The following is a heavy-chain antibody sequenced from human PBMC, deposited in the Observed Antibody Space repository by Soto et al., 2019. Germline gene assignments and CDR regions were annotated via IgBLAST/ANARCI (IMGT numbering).Heavy chain of an antibody. J-gene: IGHJ5*02. V-gene: IGHV4-59*08. Sequence: PSETLSLTCTVSGGSISSYYWSWIRQPPGKGLEWIGYIYYSGSTNYNPSLKSRVTISVDTSKNQFSLKLSSVTAADTAVYYCARRSSSGSINDRFDPWGQGTLVTVSS. D-gene: IGHD3-10*01. CDR3: ARRSSSGSINDRFDP. CDR1: GGSISSYY. CDR2: IYYSGST.